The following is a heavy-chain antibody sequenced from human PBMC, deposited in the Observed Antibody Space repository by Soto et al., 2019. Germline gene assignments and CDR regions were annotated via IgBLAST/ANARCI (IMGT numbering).Heavy chain of an antibody. J-gene: IGHJ5*02. V-gene: IGHV1-3*01. CDR2: INAGNGNT. CDR3: ARAQEYSSSWYYWFDP. Sequence: ASVKVSCKASGYTFTSYAMHWVRQAPGQRLEWMGWINAGNGNTKYSQKFQGRVTITRDTSASTAYMELSSLRSEDTAVYYCARAQEYSSSWYYWFDPWGQGTLVTVSS. CDR1: GYTFTSYA. D-gene: IGHD6-13*01.